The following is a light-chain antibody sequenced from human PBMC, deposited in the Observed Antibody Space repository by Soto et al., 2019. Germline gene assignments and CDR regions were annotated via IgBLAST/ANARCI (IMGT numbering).Light chain of an antibody. Sequence: QSALSQPASMSGSPGQSITISCTGTSSDVGGYNYVSWYRQHPGKAPKLIIYDVIHRPSEVSNRFSGSKSGNTASLTISGLQAKDEADYYCSSHSSSSTLVVFGGGTKLTVL. CDR3: SSHSSSSTLVV. CDR1: SSDVGGYNY. J-gene: IGLJ2*01. CDR2: DVI. V-gene: IGLV2-14*03.